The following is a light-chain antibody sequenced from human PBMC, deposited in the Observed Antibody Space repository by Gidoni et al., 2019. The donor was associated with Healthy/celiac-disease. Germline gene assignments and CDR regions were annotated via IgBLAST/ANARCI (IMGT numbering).Light chain of an antibody. CDR1: SSNIGSNT. J-gene: IGLJ2*01. CDR3: AAWDDSLNGVV. V-gene: IGLV1-44*01. Sequence: QSVPNQPPSASGTPGQRVTISCSGSSSNIGSNTVNWYQQLPGTAPKLLIYSTNQRPSGFPDRFSGSKSGTSASLAISGLQSEDEADYYCAAWDDSLNGVVFGGGTKLTVL. CDR2: STN.